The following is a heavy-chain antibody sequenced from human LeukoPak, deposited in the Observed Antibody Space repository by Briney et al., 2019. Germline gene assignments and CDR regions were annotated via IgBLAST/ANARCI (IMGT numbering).Heavy chain of an antibody. V-gene: IGHV5-51*01. CDR3: ASPKWDCSSTSCYTYAFDI. CDR2: IYPGDSDT. CDR1: GYSFTSYW. J-gene: IGHJ3*02. D-gene: IGHD2-2*02. Sequence: GESLKISCKGSGYSFTSYWIGWVRQMPGKGLEWMGIIYPGDSDTRYSPSFQGRVTISADKSISTAYLQWSSLKASDTAMYYWASPKWDCSSTSCYTYAFDIWGQGTMVTVSS.